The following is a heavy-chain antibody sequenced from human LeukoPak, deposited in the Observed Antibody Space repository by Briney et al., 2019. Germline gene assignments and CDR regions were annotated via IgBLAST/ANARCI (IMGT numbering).Heavy chain of an antibody. Sequence: PSQTLSLTCTVSGGSISSGDYYWNWIRQPPGKGLEWIGYVYYGGSTNYNPSLKSRVSMSVDTSKNQFSLTLTSVTVADTAFYYCARGGIRGYSAFDNLDFWSLGTHVIVSS. CDR1: GGSISSGDYY. CDR2: VYYGGST. V-gene: IGHV4-61*08. J-gene: IGHJ4*02. D-gene: IGHD5-12*01. CDR3: ARGGIRGYSAFDNLDF.